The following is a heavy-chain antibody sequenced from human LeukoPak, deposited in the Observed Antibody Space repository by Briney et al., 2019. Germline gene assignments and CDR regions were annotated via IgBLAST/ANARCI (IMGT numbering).Heavy chain of an antibody. V-gene: IGHV3-53*01. CDR1: GFTVSSHC. CDR2: IYIGGIT. D-gene: IGHD6-19*01. J-gene: IGHJ4*02. Sequence: GGSLRLSCAASGFTVSSHCMSWVRHAPGKGLEWVSIIYIGGITWYADSMKGRITISRDNSKNTLYLQMDSLRAEDTAVYSCARIYGDGWYADHWGQGTLVTVSS. CDR3: ARIYGDGWYADH.